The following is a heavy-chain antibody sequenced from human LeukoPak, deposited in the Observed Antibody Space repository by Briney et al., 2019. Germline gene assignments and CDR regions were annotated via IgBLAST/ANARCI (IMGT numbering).Heavy chain of an antibody. Sequence: PSETLSLTCTVSGGSVSSSASYWGWLRQPPGKGLEWIGSIYYSGTTYYNPSLKSRVTISVNASKSQFSLKLTSVTAADTALYYCARTYYGSENYYDYWGQGILVTVSS. V-gene: IGHV4-39*01. CDR2: IYYSGTT. J-gene: IGHJ4*02. CDR1: GGSVSSSASY. CDR3: ARTYYGSENYYDY. D-gene: IGHD3-10*01.